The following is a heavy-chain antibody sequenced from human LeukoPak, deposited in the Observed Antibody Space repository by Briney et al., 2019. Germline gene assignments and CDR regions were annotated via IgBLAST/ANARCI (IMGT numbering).Heavy chain of an antibody. CDR2: ISGSGGST. CDR3: AKSATLYYYDSSGYLGNFDY. D-gene: IGHD3-22*01. J-gene: IGHJ4*02. Sequence: GGSLRLSCAASGFTFSSYAMSWVRQAPGKGLEWVSAISGSGGSTYYADSVRGRFTISRDNSKNTLYLQMNSLRAEDTAVYYCAKSATLYYYDSSGYLGNFDYWGQGTLVTVSS. CDR1: GFTFSSYA. V-gene: IGHV3-23*01.